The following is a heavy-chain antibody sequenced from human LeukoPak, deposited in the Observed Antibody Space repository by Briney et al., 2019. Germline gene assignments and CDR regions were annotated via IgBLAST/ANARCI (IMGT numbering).Heavy chain of an antibody. D-gene: IGHD3-10*01. J-gene: IGHJ4*02. CDR3: AKGRGRGVINNFDY. V-gene: IGHV3-9*03. CDR2: ISWNSGSI. CDR1: GFTFDDYA. Sequence: GGSPRLSCAASGFTFDDYAMHWVRQAPGKGLEWVSGISWNSGSIGYADSVKGRFTISRDNTKNSLYLQMDSLRAEDMALYYCAKGRGRGVINNFDYWGQGTLVTVSS.